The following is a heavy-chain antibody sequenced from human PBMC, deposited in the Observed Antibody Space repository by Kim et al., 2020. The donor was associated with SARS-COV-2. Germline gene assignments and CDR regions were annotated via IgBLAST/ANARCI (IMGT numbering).Heavy chain of an antibody. CDR3: ANGGSAAAADYGMDV. D-gene: IGHD6-13*01. J-gene: IGHJ6*02. Sequence: GGSLRLSCAASGFTFDDYAMHWVRQAPGKGLEWVSGISWNSGSIGYADSVKGRFTISRDNAKNSLYLQMNSLRAEDTALYYCANGGSAAAADYGMDVWGQGTTVTVSS. V-gene: IGHV3-9*01. CDR1: GFTFDDYA. CDR2: ISWNSGSI.